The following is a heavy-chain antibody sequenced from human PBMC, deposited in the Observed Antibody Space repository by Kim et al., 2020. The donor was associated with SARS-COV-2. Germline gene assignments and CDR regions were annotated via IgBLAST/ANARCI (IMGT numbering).Heavy chain of an antibody. V-gene: IGHV5-51*01. Sequence: YSPSCQGQVSISVDKSISTAYLQWSSLKASDTAMYYCARGGFGGYFDCLDYWGQGTLVTVSS. J-gene: IGHJ4*02. CDR3: ARGGFGGYFDCLDY. D-gene: IGHD3-9*01.